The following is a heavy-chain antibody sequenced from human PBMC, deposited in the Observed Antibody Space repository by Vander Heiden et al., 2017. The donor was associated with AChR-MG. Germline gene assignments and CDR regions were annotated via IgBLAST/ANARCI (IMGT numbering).Heavy chain of an antibody. D-gene: IGHD5-12*01. CDR2: ISGSGGST. V-gene: IGHV3-23*01. CDR1: GFTVSSYA. J-gene: IGHJ5*02. Sequence: EVQLLESGGGLVQPGGSLRLSCAASGFTVSSYAMSWVRQAPGKGLEWVSAISGSGGSTYYADSVKGRFTISRDNSKNTLYLQMNSLRAEDTAVYYCAKDMQWLRLGGWFDPWGQGTLVTVSS. CDR3: AKDMQWLRLGGWFDP.